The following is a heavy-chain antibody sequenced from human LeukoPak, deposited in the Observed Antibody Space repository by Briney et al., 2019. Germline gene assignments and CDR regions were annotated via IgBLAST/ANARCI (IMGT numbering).Heavy chain of an antibody. CDR2: IEQHGSEK. Sequence: GGSLRLSCAASGFTFSSYWMSWVRQAPGKGLEGVAHIEQHGSEKYYVDSVKGRFTISRDNAKTSLYLQMNSRRAEDTAVYYCARGAQYYDFWSGIFDYWGQGTLVTVSS. CDR1: GFTFSSYW. D-gene: IGHD3-3*01. V-gene: IGHV3-7*01. J-gene: IGHJ4*02. CDR3: ARGAQYYDFWSGIFDY.